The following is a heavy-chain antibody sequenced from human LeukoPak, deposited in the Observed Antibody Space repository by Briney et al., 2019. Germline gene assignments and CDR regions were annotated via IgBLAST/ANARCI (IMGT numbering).Heavy chain of an antibody. CDR2: IKQDGTEK. J-gene: IGHJ4*02. V-gene: IGHV3-7*04. D-gene: IGHD3-16*01. CDR1: GFNLSTYW. CDR3: TRGGGGRYFDY. Sequence: GGSLRLSCEGSGFNLSTYWMSWVRQAPGKGLEWLANIKQDGTEKYYVDSVKGRFTISRDNAKNSLYLQMNTLRGEDTAVYYCTRGGGGRYFDYWGQGALVSVSS.